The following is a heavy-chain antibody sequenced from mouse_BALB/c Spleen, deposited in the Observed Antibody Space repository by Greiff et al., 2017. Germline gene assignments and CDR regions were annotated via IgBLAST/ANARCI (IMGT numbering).Heavy chain of an antibody. V-gene: IGHV5-4*02. CDR2: ISDGGSYT. D-gene: IGHD2-4*01. J-gene: IGHJ4*01. CDR1: GFTFSDYY. Sequence: EVQLVESGGGLVKPGGSLKLSCAASGFTFSDYYMYWVRQTPEKRLEWVATISDGGSYTYYPDSVKGRFTISRDNAKNNLYLQMSSLKSEDTAMYYCARDPFNYDSYWGQGTSVTVSS. CDR3: ARDPFNYDSY.